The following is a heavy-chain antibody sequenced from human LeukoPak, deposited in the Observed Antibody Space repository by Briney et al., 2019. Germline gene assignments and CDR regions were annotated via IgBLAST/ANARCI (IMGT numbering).Heavy chain of an antibody. Sequence: QTGGSLRLSCAASGFTFSSYWMSWVRQAPGKGLEWVSVIYSGGSTYYADSVKGRFTISRDNSKNTLYLQMNSLRAEDTAVYYCARARGYSYGDFDYWGQGTLVTVSS. CDR3: ARARGYSYGDFDY. V-gene: IGHV3-53*01. J-gene: IGHJ4*02. D-gene: IGHD5-18*01. CDR1: GFTFSSYW. CDR2: IYSGGST.